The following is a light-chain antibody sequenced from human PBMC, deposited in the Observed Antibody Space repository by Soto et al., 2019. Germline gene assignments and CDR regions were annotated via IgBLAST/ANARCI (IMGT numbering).Light chain of an antibody. V-gene: IGKV3-11*01. CDR3: QQRRDWPPRLA. CDR2: DAS. Sequence: EIVLTQSPATLSLSPGERATLSCRASQTINNYLAWYQQKPGQAPRLLVYDASYRAIGIPARFSGSGSGTDLTPTLSSLRPEDFAVYYCQQRRDWPPRLAFGGGTKVES. CDR1: QTINNY. J-gene: IGKJ4*01.